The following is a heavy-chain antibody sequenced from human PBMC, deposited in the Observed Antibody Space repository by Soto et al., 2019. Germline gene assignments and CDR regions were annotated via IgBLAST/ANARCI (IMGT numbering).Heavy chain of an antibody. Sequence: GASVKVSCKASVGTFSSYAISWVRQAPGQGLEWMGGIIPIFGTANYAQKFQGRVTITADESTSTAYMELSSLRSEDTAVYYCARCITMIVASPYGMDVWGQGTTVTVSS. CDR2: IIPIFGTA. J-gene: IGHJ6*02. D-gene: IGHD3-22*01. V-gene: IGHV1-69*13. CDR3: ARCITMIVASPYGMDV. CDR1: VGTFSSYA.